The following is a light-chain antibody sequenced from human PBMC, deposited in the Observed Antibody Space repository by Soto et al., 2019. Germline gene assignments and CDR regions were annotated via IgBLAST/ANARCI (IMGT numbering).Light chain of an antibody. CDR1: SSDVGGHNY. CDR2: EVN. CDR3: SSFTNSGTVV. V-gene: IGLV2-14*01. J-gene: IGLJ2*01. Sequence: QSVLTQPASVSGSPGQSITISCTGTSSDVGGHNYVSWYQQHPGKAPKNMIYEVNNGPSGVSDRFSGSKSGNTASLTISGLQAEDEAYYYCSSFTNSGTVVFGGGTKVTV.